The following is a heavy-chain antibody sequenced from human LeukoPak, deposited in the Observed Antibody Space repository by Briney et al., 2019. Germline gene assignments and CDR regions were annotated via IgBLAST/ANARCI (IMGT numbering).Heavy chain of an antibody. CDR2: ISSSRNYI. CDR1: GFTFSSYS. CDR3: AKDKEGRRLDKNYFDY. Sequence: GGSLRLSCAASGFTFSSYSMIWVRQPPGKGLEWLSSISSSRNYIYYADSVKGRFTISRDNAKNSLYLQMNSLRAEDTAVYYCAKDKEGRRLDKNYFDYWGQGTLVTVSS. J-gene: IGHJ4*02. V-gene: IGHV3-21*04.